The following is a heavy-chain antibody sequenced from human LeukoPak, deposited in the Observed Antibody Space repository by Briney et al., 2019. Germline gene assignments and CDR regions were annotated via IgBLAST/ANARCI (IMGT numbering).Heavy chain of an antibody. CDR3: ASRRARDYYGSGNRFDP. Sequence: SETLSLTCTVSGGSISSYYWSWIRQPPGKGLEWIGYIYYSGSTNYNPSLKSRVTISVDKSKNQFSLKLSSVTAADTAVYYCASRRARDYYGSGNRFDPWGQGTLVTVSS. D-gene: IGHD3-10*01. V-gene: IGHV4-59*12. J-gene: IGHJ5*02. CDR1: GGSISSYY. CDR2: IYYSGST.